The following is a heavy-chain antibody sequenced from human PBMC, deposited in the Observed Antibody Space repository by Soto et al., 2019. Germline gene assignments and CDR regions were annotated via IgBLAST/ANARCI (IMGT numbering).Heavy chain of an antibody. CDR3: ARRDTAMVTDY. CDR2: IYYSGST. V-gene: IGHV4-39*01. D-gene: IGHD5-18*01. J-gene: IGHJ4*02. CDR1: GGSISSSSYY. Sequence: SETLSLTCTVSGGSISSSSYYWGWIRQPPGKGLEWIGSIYYSGSTYYNPSLKSRVTISVDTSKNQFSLKLSSVTAADTAVYYCARRDTAMVTDYWGQGTLVTDSS.